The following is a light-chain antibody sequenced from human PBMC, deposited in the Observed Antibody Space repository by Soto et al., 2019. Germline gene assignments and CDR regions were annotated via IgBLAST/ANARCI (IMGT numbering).Light chain of an antibody. V-gene: IGKV1-5*01. CDR1: QSISTW. J-gene: IGKJ1*01. Sequence: DIQMTQSPSTLSASIGDRVTITCRASQSISTWLAWYQQKPGKAPKLLIYRASTLESGVPSRFSGSGSGTEFSLTIISLQPDDFATFCCHQYNPYSTCTFGQGTKVEIK. CDR3: HQYNPYSTCT. CDR2: RAS.